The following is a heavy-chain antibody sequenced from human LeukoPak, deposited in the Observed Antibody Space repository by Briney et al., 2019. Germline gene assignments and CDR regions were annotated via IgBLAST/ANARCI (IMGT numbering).Heavy chain of an antibody. D-gene: IGHD3-22*01. V-gene: IGHV1-69*01. Sequence: SVKVSCKASGGTFSSYAISWVRQAPGQGLEWMGGIIPIFGTANYAQKFQGRVTVTADESTSTAYMELSSLRSEDTAVYYCARGAYYYDSSGYYSNYYYGMDVWGQGTTVTVSS. J-gene: IGHJ6*02. CDR2: IIPIFGTA. CDR1: GGTFSSYA. CDR3: ARGAYYYDSSGYYSNYYYGMDV.